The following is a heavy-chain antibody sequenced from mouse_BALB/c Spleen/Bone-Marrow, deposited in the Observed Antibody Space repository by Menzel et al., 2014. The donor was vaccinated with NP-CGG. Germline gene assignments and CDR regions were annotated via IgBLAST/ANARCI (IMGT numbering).Heavy chain of an antibody. CDR3: ARYGNYCYAMDY. J-gene: IGHJ4*01. V-gene: IGHV14-3*02. CDR1: GFNIKDTY. CDR2: IDPANGIT. D-gene: IGHD2-1*01. Sequence: EVQLQQSGAELVKPGASVKLSCTASGFNIKDTYMHWVKQRPEQGLEWIGRIDPANGITKYDPKFQGKATITADTSSNTAYLQLSSLTSEDTAVYYCARYGNYCYAMDYWGQGTSVTVSS.